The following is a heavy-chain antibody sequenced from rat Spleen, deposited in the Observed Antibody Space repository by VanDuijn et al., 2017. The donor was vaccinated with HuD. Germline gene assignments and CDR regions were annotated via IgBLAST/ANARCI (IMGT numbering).Heavy chain of an antibody. J-gene: IGHJ2*01. V-gene: IGHV5-20*01. CDR1: GLSFSDYY. CDR3: ATGSSFAY. CDR2: ISTSGSRT. Sequence: EVQLVESGGGLVQPGRSLKLSCAASGLSFSDYYMAWVRQAPTKGLEWVASISTSGSRTYYPDSVKGRFTISRDNAKSSLYLQMNSLKSEDTATYYCATGSSFAYWGQGVMVTVSS.